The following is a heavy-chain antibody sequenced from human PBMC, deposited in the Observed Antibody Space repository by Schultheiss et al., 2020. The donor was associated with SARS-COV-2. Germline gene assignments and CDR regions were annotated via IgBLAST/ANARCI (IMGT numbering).Heavy chain of an antibody. Sequence: GGSLRLSCAASGFTFSNAWMSWVRQAPGKGLEWVGRIKSKTDGGTTDYAAPVKGRFTISRDDSKNTLYLQMNSLKTEDTAVYYCAIGSYSSGWYGNEYFQHWGQGTLVTVSS. V-gene: IGHV3-15*01. CDR3: AIGSYSSGWYGNEYFQH. D-gene: IGHD6-19*01. CDR1: GFTFSNAW. J-gene: IGHJ1*01. CDR2: IKSKTDGGTT.